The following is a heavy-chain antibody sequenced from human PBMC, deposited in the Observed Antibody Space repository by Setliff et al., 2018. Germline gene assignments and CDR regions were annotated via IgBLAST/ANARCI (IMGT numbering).Heavy chain of an antibody. J-gene: IGHJ4*02. CDR1: GYDFRSHG. CDR2: INPFNGNT. Sequence: ASVKVSCKAYGYDFRSHGFTWVRQAPGQGLEWMGWINPFNGNTKYAQNFQDRVTMTTDTSTSTVYMELRSLRFDDTALYYCARDWPNTIADYWGQGTLVTVSS. D-gene: IGHD3-10*01. CDR3: ARDWPNTIADY. V-gene: IGHV1-18*01.